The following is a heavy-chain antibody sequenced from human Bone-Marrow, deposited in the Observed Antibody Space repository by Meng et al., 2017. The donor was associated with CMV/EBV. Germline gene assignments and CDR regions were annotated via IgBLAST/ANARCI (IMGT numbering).Heavy chain of an antibody. CDR3: AADYSNFGTALYNWFDP. V-gene: IGHV1-3*02. D-gene: IGHD4-11*01. J-gene: IGHJ5*02. CDR1: GYTFTSYA. CDR2: SNAGNGNT. Sequence: ASVKVSCKASGYTFTSYAMHWVRQAPGQRLEWMGWSNAGNGNTKYSQEFQGRVTITRDTSASTAYMELSSLRSEDTAVYYCAADYSNFGTALYNWFDPWGQGTLVTVSS.